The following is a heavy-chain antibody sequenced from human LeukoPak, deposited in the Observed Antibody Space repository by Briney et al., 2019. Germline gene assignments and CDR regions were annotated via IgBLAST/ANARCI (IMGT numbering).Heavy chain of an antibody. CDR3: AKDQGSGYYEGYFDY. J-gene: IGHJ4*02. V-gene: IGHV3-9*01. Sequence: GGSLRLSCAASGFTFDDYAMHWVRQAPGKGLEGVSGISWNSGSIGYADSVKGRFTISRDNAKNSLYLQMNSLRAEDTALYYCAKDQGSGYYEGYFDYWGQGTLVTVSS. CDR1: GFTFDDYA. CDR2: ISWNSGSI. D-gene: IGHD3-22*01.